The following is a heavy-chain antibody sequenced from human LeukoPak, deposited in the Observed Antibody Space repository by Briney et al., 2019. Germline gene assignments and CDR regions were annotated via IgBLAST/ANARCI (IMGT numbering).Heavy chain of an antibody. D-gene: IGHD6-6*01. V-gene: IGHV3-21*01. J-gene: IGHJ4*02. CDR3: ARVTDSSSSRGHYFDY. CDR1: GGSISSGT. CDR2: ISSSSSYI. Sequence: PSETLSLTCTVSGGSISSGTYYWGWIRQAPGKGLEWVSSISSSSSYIYYADSVKGRFTISRDNAKNSLYLQMNSLRAEDTAVYYCARVTDSSSSRGHYFDYWGQGTLVTVSS.